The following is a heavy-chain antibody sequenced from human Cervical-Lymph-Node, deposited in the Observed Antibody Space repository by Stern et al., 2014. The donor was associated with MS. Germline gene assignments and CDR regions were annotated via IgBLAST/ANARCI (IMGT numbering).Heavy chain of an antibody. CDR1: GFSLSTSGVG. V-gene: IGHV2-5*02. J-gene: IGHJ4*02. CDR3: ATHAPGVVPAALDY. Sequence: HITLKESGPTLVKPTQTLTLTCTFSGFSLSTSGVGVGWLRQPPGKALEWLAFIYWEDSKRYSPSLKNRLTITKDTSKNQVVLTMNNMDPVDTATFYCATHAPGVVPAALDYWGQGTLVTVS. D-gene: IGHD2-2*01. CDR2: IYWEDSK.